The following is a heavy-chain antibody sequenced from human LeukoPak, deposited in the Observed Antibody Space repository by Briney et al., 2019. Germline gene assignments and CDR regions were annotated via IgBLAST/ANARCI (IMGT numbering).Heavy chain of an antibody. Sequence: GGSLRLSCAASGFTFSSSSMNWVRQAPGKGLEFVSSISPSSSYIYYADSVKGRFTISRDDAKNSLFLQMNSLRAEDTAVYYCAREGGYCSGGSCRFFDYWGQGTLVTASS. CDR3: AREGGYCSGGSCRFFDY. J-gene: IGHJ4*02. CDR1: GFTFSSSS. V-gene: IGHV3-21*06. CDR2: ISPSSSYI. D-gene: IGHD2-15*01.